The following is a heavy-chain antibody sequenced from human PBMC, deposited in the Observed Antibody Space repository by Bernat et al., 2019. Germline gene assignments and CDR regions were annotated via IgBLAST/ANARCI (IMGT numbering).Heavy chain of an antibody. CDR2: IWYDGSNK. V-gene: IGHV3-33*01. CDR1: GFTFSSYG. D-gene: IGHD6-19*01. Sequence: QVQLVESGGGVVQPGRSLRLSCAASGFTFSSYGMHWVRQAPGKGLEWVAVIWYDGSNKYYADSVKGRFTISRDNSKNTLYLQMNSLRAEDTAVYYCASEWGSNSSGWSDAFDIWGQGTMVTVSS. CDR3: ASEWGSNSSGWSDAFDI. J-gene: IGHJ3*02.